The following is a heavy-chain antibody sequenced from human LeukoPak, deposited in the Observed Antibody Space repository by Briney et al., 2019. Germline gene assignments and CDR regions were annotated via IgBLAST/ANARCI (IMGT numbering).Heavy chain of an antibody. J-gene: IGHJ5*02. CDR1: GFTVSSSY. D-gene: IGHD6-19*01. CDR2: IDTSGST. Sequence: GRSLRLSCAASGFTVSSSYMSWVRQAPGKGLEWVSVIDTSGSTYYADSVKGRFTISRDNSKNTLYLQMNSLRAEDTAVYYCARGYSSGGGPFDRWGQGTLVTVSS. CDR3: ARGYSSGGGPFDR. V-gene: IGHV3-53*01.